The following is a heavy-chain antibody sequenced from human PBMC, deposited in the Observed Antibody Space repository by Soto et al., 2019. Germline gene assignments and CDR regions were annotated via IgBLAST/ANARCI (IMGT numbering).Heavy chain of an antibody. Sequence: QVQLQESGPKLVKPSQTLSLTCSVSGGSISTVGHYWTWIRQPPGKGLEWIGSIYHTGSTYYSKSLRSRLTMSVDTSKSQFSLRRSSVTAADTAVYYCARATGTLRSRNCDYWGQGSLVTVSS. CDR2: IYHTGST. CDR1: GGSISTVGHY. D-gene: IGHD1-1*01. CDR3: ARATGTLRSRNCDY. J-gene: IGHJ4*02. V-gene: IGHV4-31*03.